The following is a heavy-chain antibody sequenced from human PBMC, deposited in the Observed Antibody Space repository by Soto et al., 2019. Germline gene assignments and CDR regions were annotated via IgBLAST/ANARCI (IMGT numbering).Heavy chain of an antibody. CDR3: AKGWRQWLVTSGFNY. V-gene: IGHV3-30*18. D-gene: IGHD6-19*01. CDR2: VSHDGRNT. J-gene: IGHJ4*02. CDR1: GFTFSDYA. Sequence: VQLVESGGGVVQPGRSLRLSCAASGFTFSDYAMHWVRQAPGKGLEWVAVVSHDGRNTHYADSVKGRFTISRDSSKNTVAREMTSLRAEDTAVYYCAKGWRQWLVTSGFNYWGQGALVPVSS.